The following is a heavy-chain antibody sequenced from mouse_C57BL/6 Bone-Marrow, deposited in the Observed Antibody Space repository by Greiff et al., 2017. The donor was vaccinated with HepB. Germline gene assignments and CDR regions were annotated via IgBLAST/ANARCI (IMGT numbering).Heavy chain of an antibody. J-gene: IGHJ1*03. Sequence: EVKLVESGGGLVQSGRSLRLSCATSGFTFSDFYMEWVRQAPGKGLEWIAASRNKANDYTTEYSASVKGRFIVSRDTSQSILYLQMNALRAEDTAMYYCARGDYYGSSYWYFDVWGTGTTVTVSS. D-gene: IGHD1-1*01. CDR3: ARGDYYGSSYWYFDV. CDR1: GFTFSDFY. CDR2: SRNKANDYTT. V-gene: IGHV7-1*01.